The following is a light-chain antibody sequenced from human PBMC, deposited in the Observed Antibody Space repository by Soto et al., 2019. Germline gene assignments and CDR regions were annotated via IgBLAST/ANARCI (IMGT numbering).Light chain of an antibody. V-gene: IGLV2-14*01. Sequence: QSALTQPASVSGSPGQSITISCTGTSSDVGGYNYVSWYQQHPGKAPKLMIYDVSNRPSGVSNRFSGSKSGNTASLTISGLQAEDEDDYYCSSYTSSSTLYVVFGGGTKVTVL. CDR3: SSYTSSSTLYVV. CDR2: DVS. J-gene: IGLJ2*01. CDR1: SSDVGGYNY.